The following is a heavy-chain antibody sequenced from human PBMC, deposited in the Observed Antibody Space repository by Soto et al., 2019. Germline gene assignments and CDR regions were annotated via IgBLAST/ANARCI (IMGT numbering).Heavy chain of an antibody. CDR2: IIPIFGTA. CDR1: GGTFSSYA. Sequence: SVKVSCKASGGTFSSYAISWVRQAPGQGLEWMGGIIPIFGTANYAQKFQGRVTITADKSTSTAYMELSSLRSEDTAVYYRARDSHPAAAAKGGYYYYYYGMDVWGQGTTVTVPS. V-gene: IGHV1-69*06. D-gene: IGHD2-2*01. CDR3: ARDSHPAAAAKGGYYYYYYGMDV. J-gene: IGHJ6*02.